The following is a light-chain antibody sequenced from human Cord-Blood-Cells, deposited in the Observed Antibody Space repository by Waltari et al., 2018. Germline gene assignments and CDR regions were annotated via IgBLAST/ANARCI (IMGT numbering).Light chain of an antibody. V-gene: IGKV3-15*01. CDR3: QQYNNWPHARGYT. J-gene: IGKJ2*01. CDR2: GAS. Sequence: EIVMTQSPATLSVSPGERATLSCRASQRVSSNLAWYQQKPGQAPRLLIYGASTRATGIPARFSGSGSGTEFTLTISSLQSEDFAVYYCQQYNNWPHARGYTFGQGTKLEIK. CDR1: QRVSSN.